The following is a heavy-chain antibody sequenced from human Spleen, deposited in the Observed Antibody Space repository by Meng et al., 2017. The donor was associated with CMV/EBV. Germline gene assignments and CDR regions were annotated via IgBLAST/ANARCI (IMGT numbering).Heavy chain of an antibody. D-gene: IGHD5-18*01. Sequence: SLKISCTASGFTFDDYAMHWVRQGPGKGLEWVAGISWNSGRIDHADSVKGRFTISRDNAKNYLYLQMNSLRAEDTALYYCVKEGGYNYGLFDYWGQGTLVTVSS. CDR1: GFTFDDYA. CDR3: VKEGGYNYGLFDY. J-gene: IGHJ4*02. V-gene: IGHV3-9*01. CDR2: ISWNSGRI.